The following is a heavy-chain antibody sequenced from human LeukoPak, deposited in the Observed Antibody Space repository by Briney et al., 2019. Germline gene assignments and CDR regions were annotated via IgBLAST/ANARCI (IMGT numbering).Heavy chain of an antibody. CDR2: IWYDGSNK. Sequence: GKSLRLSCAASGFTFNTYAIHWVRQAPGKGLEWVAVIWYDGSNKYYADSVRGRFTISRDNSKNTLYLQMNSLRAEDTAVYYCAREGAGDWGSFDYWGQGTLVTVSS. J-gene: IGHJ4*02. D-gene: IGHD7-27*01. V-gene: IGHV3-33*01. CDR3: AREGAGDWGSFDY. CDR1: GFTFNTYA.